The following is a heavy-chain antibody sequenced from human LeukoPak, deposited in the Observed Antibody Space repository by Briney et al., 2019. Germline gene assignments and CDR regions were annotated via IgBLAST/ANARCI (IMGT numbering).Heavy chain of an antibody. CDR2: ISYDGSNK. Sequence: GGSLRLSCAASGFTFSSYAMHWVRQAPGKGLEWVAVISYDGSNKYYADSVKGRFTISRDNSKNTLYLQMNSLRAEDTAVYYCARDLIYCSSTSCYPLYYYYYYGMDVWGQGTTVTVSS. CDR3: ARDLIYCSSTSCYPLYYYYYYGMDV. D-gene: IGHD2-2*01. J-gene: IGHJ6*02. V-gene: IGHV3-30-3*01. CDR1: GFTFSSYA.